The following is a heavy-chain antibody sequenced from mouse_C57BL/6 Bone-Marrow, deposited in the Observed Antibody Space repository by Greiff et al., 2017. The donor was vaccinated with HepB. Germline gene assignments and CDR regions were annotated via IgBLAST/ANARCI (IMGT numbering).Heavy chain of an antibody. J-gene: IGHJ2*01. D-gene: IGHD1-1*01. CDR3: TAPITTVVARDY. CDR2: IRLKSDNYAT. CDR1: GFTFSNYW. V-gene: IGHV6-3*01. Sequence: EVKLVESGGGLVQPGGSMKLSCVASGFTFSNYWMNWVRQSPEKGLEWVAQIRLKSDNYATHYAESVKGRFTISRDDSKSSVYLQMNNLRAEDTGIYYCTAPITTVVARDYWGQGTTLTVSS.